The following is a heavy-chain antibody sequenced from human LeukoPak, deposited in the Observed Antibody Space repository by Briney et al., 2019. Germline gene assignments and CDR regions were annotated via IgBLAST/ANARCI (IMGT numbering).Heavy chain of an antibody. V-gene: IGHV5-51*01. CDR1: GYSFISYW. CDR3: ARRSAYSDYEAYGIDV. Sequence: GESLQISCKASGYSFISYWIGWVRQMPGKGLEWMGIIYPGDSDTRYSPSFEGQVTISADKSISTAYLQWSSLKASDSAMYYCARRSAYSDYEAYGIDVWGQGTTVTVSS. D-gene: IGHD5-12*01. CDR2: IYPGDSDT. J-gene: IGHJ6*02.